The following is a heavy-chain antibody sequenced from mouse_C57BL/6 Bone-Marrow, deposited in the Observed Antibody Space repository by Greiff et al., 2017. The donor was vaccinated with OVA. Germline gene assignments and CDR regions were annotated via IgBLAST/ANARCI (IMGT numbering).Heavy chain of an antibody. Sequence: QVQLQQSGAELARPGASVKLSCKASGYTFTDHTIHWMKQRPEQGLEWIGYIYPRDGSTKYNEKFKGKATLTADKSSSTAYMQLNSLTSEDSAVYFCARGLTGTGNYAMDYWGQGTSVTVSS. CDR1: GYTFTDHT. CDR2: IYPRDGST. V-gene: IGHV1-78*01. J-gene: IGHJ4*01. CDR3: ARGLTGTGNYAMDY. D-gene: IGHD4-1*01.